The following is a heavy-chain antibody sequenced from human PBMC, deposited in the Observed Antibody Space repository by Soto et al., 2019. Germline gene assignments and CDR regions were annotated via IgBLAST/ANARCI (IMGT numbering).Heavy chain of an antibody. D-gene: IGHD3-10*01. Sequence: QVPLVQSGAEVKKPGSSVTVSCKASGGTFSSYAIHWVRQAPGQGLEWMGGIIPMYGPAKYAQRVQGRVTITADEPTTTVYMELTSLTSQDTAVYYCARVTSMVRGVIDNGFDPWGHGTLVTVSS. CDR3: ARVTSMVRGVIDNGFDP. CDR1: GGTFSSYA. V-gene: IGHV1-69*01. J-gene: IGHJ5*02. CDR2: IIPMYGPA.